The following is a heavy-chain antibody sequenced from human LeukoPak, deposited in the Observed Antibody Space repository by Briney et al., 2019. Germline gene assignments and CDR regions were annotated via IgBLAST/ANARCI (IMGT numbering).Heavy chain of an antibody. CDR3: ARDFPSGY. J-gene: IGHJ4*02. CDR2: ISSDGDTT. Sequence: GGSLRLSCAASEFTFNTYSMNWVRQAPGKGLVWVSGISSDGDTTNYADSVKGRFTISRDNAKNTIYLQMNSLRTEDKAVYYCARDFPSGYWGQGILVTVSS. V-gene: IGHV3-74*01. CDR1: EFTFNTYS. D-gene: IGHD6-25*01.